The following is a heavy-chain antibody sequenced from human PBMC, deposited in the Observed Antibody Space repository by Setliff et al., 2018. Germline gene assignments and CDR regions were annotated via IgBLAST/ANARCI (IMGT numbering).Heavy chain of an antibody. V-gene: IGHV1-3*01. CDR2: INAANGNT. CDR3: AKDGSGSYDYLDY. CDR1: GYTFTSYG. D-gene: IGHD6-13*01. Sequence: ASVKVSCKASGYTFTSYGVHWVRQAPGQRLEWMGWINAANGNTKYSQKFQGRVTITRDTSASTVYMELSSLRAEDTAVYYCAKDGSGSYDYLDYWGQGTLVTVSS. J-gene: IGHJ4*02.